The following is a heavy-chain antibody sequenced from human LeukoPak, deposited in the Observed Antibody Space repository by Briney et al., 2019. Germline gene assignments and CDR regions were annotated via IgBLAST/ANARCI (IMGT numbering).Heavy chain of an antibody. CDR3: VYSGSFPFDY. CDR1: GFTFSNHW. D-gene: IGHD1-26*01. V-gene: IGHV3-74*01. Sequence: GGSLRLSCAASGFTFSNHWMHWVRQAPGKGLEWGSRINSDGISTTYADSVKGRFTISRDNAKKTLFLQMNSLRAEDTAVYYCVYSGSFPFDYWGQGTLVTVSS. J-gene: IGHJ4*02. CDR2: INSDGIST.